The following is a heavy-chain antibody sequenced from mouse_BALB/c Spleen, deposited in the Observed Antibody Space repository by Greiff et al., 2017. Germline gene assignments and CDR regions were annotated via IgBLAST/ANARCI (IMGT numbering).Heavy chain of an antibody. D-gene: IGHD2-1*01. CDR3: ARHEDGNYVWFAY. CDR1: GFTFSSYA. J-gene: IGHJ3*01. V-gene: IGHV5-6*01. CDR2: ISSGGSYT. Sequence: EVQGVESGGGLVKPGGSLKLSCAASGFTFSSYAMSWVRQTPEKRLEWVASISSGGSYTYYPDSVKGRFTISRDNAKNTLYLQMSSLKSEDTAMYYCARHEDGNYVWFAYWGQGTLVTVSA.